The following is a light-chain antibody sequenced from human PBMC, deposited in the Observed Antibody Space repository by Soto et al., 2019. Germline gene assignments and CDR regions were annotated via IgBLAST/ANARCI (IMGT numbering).Light chain of an antibody. CDR3: SSYTITRTPYV. CDR1: SSDIGGYNY. CDR2: RVT. V-gene: IGLV2-14*01. J-gene: IGLJ1*01. Sequence: QSVLTQPASVSGSPGQSITISCTGTSSDIGGYNYVSWYQQHPGKAPKLMIYRVTNRPSGVSNRFSGSKSGNTASLTISGLQAEDEADYYCSSYTITRTPYVFGTGTKLTVL.